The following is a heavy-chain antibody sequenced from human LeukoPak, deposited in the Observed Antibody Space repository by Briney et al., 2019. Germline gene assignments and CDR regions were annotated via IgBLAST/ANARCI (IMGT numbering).Heavy chain of an antibody. V-gene: IGHV3-30*04. CDR1: GFTFSSYA. CDR3: ARDRRRDGYNPSY. CDR2: ISYDGSNK. D-gene: IGHD5-24*01. Sequence: PGRSLRLSCAASGFTFSSYAMHWVRQAPGKGLEWVAVISYDGSNKYYADSVKGRFTISRDNSKNTLYLQMNSLRAEDTAVYYCARDRRRDGYNPSYWGQGTLVTVSS. J-gene: IGHJ4*02.